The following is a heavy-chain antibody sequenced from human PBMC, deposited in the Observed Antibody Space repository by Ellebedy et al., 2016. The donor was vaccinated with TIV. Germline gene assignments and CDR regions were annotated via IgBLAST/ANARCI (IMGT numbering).Heavy chain of an antibody. CDR1: GGSISSYY. J-gene: IGHJ5*02. Sequence: MPSETLSLTCTVSGGSISSYYWSWIRQPPGKGLEWIGYIYYSGSTNYNPSLKSRVTISVDTSKNQFSLMLSSVTAADTAVYYCARVREFNWFDPWGQGTLVTVSS. V-gene: IGHV4-59*01. CDR2: IYYSGST. CDR3: ARVREFNWFDP.